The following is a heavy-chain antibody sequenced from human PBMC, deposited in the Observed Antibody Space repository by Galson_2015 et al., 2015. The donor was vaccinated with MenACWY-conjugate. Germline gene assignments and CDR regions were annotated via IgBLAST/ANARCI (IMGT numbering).Heavy chain of an antibody. V-gene: IGHV3-23*01. Sequence: SLRLSCAASGLTFSTYAMSWVRQAPGKGLEWVSGVSGSGESTYYADSVKGRFTISRDNSKNRLYLQTNSLRAEDTAVYYCAKDQVAAAMMGRYGYWGQGTLVTVSS. CDR1: GLTFSTYA. CDR3: AKDQVAAAMMGRYGY. J-gene: IGHJ4*02. CDR2: VSGSGEST. D-gene: IGHD2-21*02.